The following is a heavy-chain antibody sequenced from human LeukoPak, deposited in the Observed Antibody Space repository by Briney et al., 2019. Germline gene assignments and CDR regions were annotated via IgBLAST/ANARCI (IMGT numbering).Heavy chain of an antibody. Sequence: HPGGSLRLSCAASGFTFSNHAMSWVRQAPGKRLEWDSAISGSGGSTYYPDSVKGRFSISRDNSKNPLYLQMNNLRADDTAVYYCAKDPYYYGSGSYFDYWGQGTLVTVSS. D-gene: IGHD3-10*01. CDR3: AKDPYYYGSGSYFDY. J-gene: IGHJ4*02. CDR2: ISGSGGST. V-gene: IGHV3-23*01. CDR1: GFTFSNHA.